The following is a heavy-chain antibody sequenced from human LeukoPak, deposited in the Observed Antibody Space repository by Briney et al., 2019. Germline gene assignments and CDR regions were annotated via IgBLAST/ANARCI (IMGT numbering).Heavy chain of an antibody. J-gene: IGHJ4*02. CDR1: GYTFTSYG. V-gene: IGHV1-18*01. CDR2: ISAYNDNT. D-gene: IGHD3-10*01. Sequence: ASVKVSCKASGYTFTSYGISWVRQAPGQGLEWMGWISAYNDNTNYAQKLQGRVTMTTDTSTSTAYMELRSLRSDDTAVYYCARDAPPPGYGSGTDYWGQGTLVTVSS. CDR3: ARDAPPPGYGSGTDY.